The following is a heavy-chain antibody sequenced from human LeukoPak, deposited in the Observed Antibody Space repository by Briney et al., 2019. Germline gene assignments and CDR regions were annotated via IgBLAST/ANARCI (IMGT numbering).Heavy chain of an antibody. CDR2: ISSSSSYT. CDR1: GFTFSDYY. Sequence: NTGGSLRLSCAASGFTFSDYYMSWIRQAPGKGLEWVSYISSSSSYTNYADSVKGRFTISRDNAKNSLYLQMNSLRAEDTAVYYCARVQIAAAGASDYWGQGTPVTISS. J-gene: IGHJ4*02. D-gene: IGHD6-13*01. CDR3: ARVQIAAAGASDY. V-gene: IGHV3-11*06.